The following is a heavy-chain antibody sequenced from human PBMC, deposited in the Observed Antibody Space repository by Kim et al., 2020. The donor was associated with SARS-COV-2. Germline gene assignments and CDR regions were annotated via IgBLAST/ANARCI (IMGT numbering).Heavy chain of an antibody. Sequence: GGSLRLSCAASGFTFSFYGMHWVRQAPGKGLEWVAVIWYDGSNKYYADSVKGRLTISRDNSKNMLYLQLNSLRAEDTAVYYCARKDGWYFDLWGRGTLVTVSS. V-gene: IGHV3-33*01. CDR2: IWYDGSNK. CDR3: ARKDGWYFDL. CDR1: GFTFSFYG. J-gene: IGHJ2*01.